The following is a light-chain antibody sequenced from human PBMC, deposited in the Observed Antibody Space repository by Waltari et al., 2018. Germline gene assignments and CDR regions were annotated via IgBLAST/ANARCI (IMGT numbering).Light chain of an antibody. CDR2: EAS. J-gene: IGKJ4*01. Sequence: EIVLTQSPATLSLSPGERATLSCRASQSVSKYLAWYQQKPGQAPRLLIYEASNRAAGIPARFSGSGSGTDVTLTISSLEPEDFAVYYCQQRSSWPTFGGGTKVEIK. V-gene: IGKV3-11*01. CDR1: QSVSKY. CDR3: QQRSSWPT.